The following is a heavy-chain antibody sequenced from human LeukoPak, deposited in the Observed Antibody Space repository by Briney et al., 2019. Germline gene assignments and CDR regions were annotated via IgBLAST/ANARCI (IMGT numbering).Heavy chain of an antibody. CDR1: GGSFSGYY. D-gene: IGHD6-19*01. J-gene: IGHJ4*02. V-gene: IGHV4-34*01. CDR2: INHSGST. CDR3: ARVLGQWLVGGYDY. Sequence: SETLSLTCAVYGGSFSGYYWSWIRQPPGKGLEWIGEINHSGSTNYNPSLKSRVTISVDTSKNQFSLKLSSVTAADTAVYYCARVLGQWLVGGYDYWGQGTLVTVSS.